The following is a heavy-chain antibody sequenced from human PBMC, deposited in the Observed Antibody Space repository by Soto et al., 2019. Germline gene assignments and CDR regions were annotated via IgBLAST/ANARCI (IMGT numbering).Heavy chain of an antibody. Sequence: QVHLVQSGAEVRKPGASVKVSCKASGYSFTSYGISWVRQAPGQGLEWMGWISTDNGNTNYAHNLQGRVSMTIDPSTSTAYMELWSLGSDDTAVYYCVRDVPDPSLFFYYYGMDVWGQGTTVTVSS. CDR2: ISTDNGNT. CDR1: GYSFTSYG. CDR3: VRDVPDPSLFFYYYGMDV. D-gene: IGHD2-21*01. V-gene: IGHV1-18*01. J-gene: IGHJ6*02.